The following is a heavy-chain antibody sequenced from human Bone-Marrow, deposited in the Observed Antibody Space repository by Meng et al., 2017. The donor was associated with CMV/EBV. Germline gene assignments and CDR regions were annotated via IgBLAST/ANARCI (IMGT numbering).Heavy chain of an antibody. Sequence: TFSSYGMHWVRQAPGKGLEWVAVIWYDGSNKYYADSVKGRFTISRDNSKNTLYLQMNSLRAEDTAVYYCATWGDDYGEYPGYYGMDVWGQGTTVTVS. V-gene: IGHV3-33*01. CDR1: TFSSYG. J-gene: IGHJ6*02. D-gene: IGHD4-17*01. CDR2: IWYDGSNK. CDR3: ATWGDDYGEYPGYYGMDV.